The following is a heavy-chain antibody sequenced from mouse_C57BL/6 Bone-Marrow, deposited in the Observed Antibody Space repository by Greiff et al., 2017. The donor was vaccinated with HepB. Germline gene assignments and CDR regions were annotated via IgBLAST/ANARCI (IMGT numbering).Heavy chain of an antibody. CDR3: APHYDGDYYAMDY. J-gene: IGHJ4*01. D-gene: IGHD1-2*01. CDR2: IWRGGST. V-gene: IGHV2-5*01. Sequence: VQLQESGPGLVQPSQSLSITCTVSGFSLTSYGVHWVRQSPGKGLEWLGVIWRGGSTDYNAAFMSRLSITKDNSKSQVFFKMNSLQADDTAIYYCAPHYDGDYYAMDYWGQGTSVTVSS. CDR1: GFSLTSYG.